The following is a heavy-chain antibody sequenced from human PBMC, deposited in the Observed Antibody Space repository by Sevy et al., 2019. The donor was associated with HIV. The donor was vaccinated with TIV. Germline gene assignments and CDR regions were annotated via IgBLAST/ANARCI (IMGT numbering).Heavy chain of an antibody. CDR3: ARAWGSGSSSRGWFDP. V-gene: IGHV1-69*13. CDR2: IIPIFGTA. D-gene: IGHD3-10*01. CDR1: GGTFSSYA. J-gene: IGHJ5*02. Sequence: ASVKVSCKASGGTFSSYAISWVRQAPGQGLEWMGGIIPIFGTANYAQKFQGRVTITADESTSTAYMELSCLRSEDTAVYYCARAWGSGSSSRGWFDPWGQGTLVTVSS.